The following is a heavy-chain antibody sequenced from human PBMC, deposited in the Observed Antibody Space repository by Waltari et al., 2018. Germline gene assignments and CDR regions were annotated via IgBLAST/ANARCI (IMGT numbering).Heavy chain of an antibody. Sequence: YAISWVRQAPGQGLEWMGGIIPIFGTANYAQKFQGRVTITTDESTSTAYMELSSLRSEDTAVYYCARDQGYSSGWYGSYYYMDVWGKGTTVTVSS. CDR2: IIPIFGTA. CDR1: YA. CDR3: ARDQGYSSGWYGSYYYMDV. D-gene: IGHD6-19*01. V-gene: IGHV1-69*05. J-gene: IGHJ6*03.